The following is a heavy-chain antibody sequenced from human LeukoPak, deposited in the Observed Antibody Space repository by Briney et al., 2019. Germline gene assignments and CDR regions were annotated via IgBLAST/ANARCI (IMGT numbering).Heavy chain of an antibody. CDR3: ARPLLIAAAGTRFPDY. CDR2: IYYSGST. CDR1: GGSISSGGYY. V-gene: IGHV4-31*03. D-gene: IGHD6-13*01. J-gene: IGHJ4*02. Sequence: PSETLSLTCTVSGGSISSGGYYWSWIRQHPGKGLEWIGYIYYSGSTYYNPSLKSRVTISVDTSKNQFSLKLSSVTAADTAVYYCARPLLIAAAGTRFPDYWGQGTLVTVSS.